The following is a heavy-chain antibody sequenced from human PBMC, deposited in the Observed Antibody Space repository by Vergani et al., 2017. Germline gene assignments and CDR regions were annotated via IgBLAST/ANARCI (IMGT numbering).Heavy chain of an antibody. V-gene: IGHV3-64*01. J-gene: IGHJ4*02. CDR3: ARGSVDTVMVWTGNDY. CDR2: ISSNGGST. CDR1: GFSFSSFA. Sequence: EVQLVESGGGLVQPGGSLRLSCAASGFSFSSFALHCVRQATGKGREYVSGISSNGGSTYYANSVKGRFTISRDNSKNTLYLQMGSLRAYDMAVYYWARGSVDTVMVWTGNDYWGQGTLVTVSS. D-gene: IGHD5-18*01.